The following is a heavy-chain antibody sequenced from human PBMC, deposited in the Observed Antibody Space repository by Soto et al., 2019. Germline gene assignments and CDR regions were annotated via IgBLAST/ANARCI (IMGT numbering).Heavy chain of an antibody. D-gene: IGHD3-22*01. V-gene: IGHV3-48*03. Sequence: EVQLVESGGGLVQPGGSLRLSCTASGFTFSNYEMTWVRQAPGKGLEWVSYISSTASHIYYADSVKGRFTISRDSAKNSLYLQMNSLRAEDTAAYYCARENYDVSGYFLDYWGQGTLVTVSS. CDR2: ISSTASHI. J-gene: IGHJ4*02. CDR1: GFTFSNYE. CDR3: ARENYDVSGYFLDY.